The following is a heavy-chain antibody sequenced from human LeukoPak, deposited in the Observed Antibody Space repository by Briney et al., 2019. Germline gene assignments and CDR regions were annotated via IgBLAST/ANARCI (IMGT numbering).Heavy chain of an antibody. J-gene: IGHJ5*02. V-gene: IGHV1-69*05. CDR3: ARAHLNKYCGGDCFDWFDP. CDR1: GGTFSSYA. CDR2: IIPIFGTA. D-gene: IGHD2-21*02. Sequence: ASVKVSCKASGGTFSSYAISWVRQAPGQGLEWMGRIIPIFGTANYAQKFQGRVTTTTDESTSTAYMELSSLRSEDTAVYYCARAHLNKYCGGDCFDWFDPWGQGTMVTVSS.